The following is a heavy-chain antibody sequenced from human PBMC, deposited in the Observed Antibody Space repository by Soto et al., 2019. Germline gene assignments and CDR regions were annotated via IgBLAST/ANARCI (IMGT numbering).Heavy chain of an antibody. D-gene: IGHD3-16*01. CDR1: GGTFSSYA. Sequence: SVKVSCKASGGTFSSYAISWVRQAPGQGLEWMGGIIPIFGTANYAQKFQGRGTITADESTSTGYMELISLRSEDTAVYYCAREKRRIRRWGRDYPPGDYYYGMDVWGQGTTVT. J-gene: IGHJ6*02. V-gene: IGHV1-69*13. CDR2: IIPIFGTA. CDR3: AREKRRIRRWGRDYPPGDYYYGMDV.